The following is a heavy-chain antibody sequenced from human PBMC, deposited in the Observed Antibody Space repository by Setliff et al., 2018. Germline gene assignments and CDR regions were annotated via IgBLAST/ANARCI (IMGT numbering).Heavy chain of an antibody. D-gene: IGHD5-12*01. J-gene: IGHJ4*02. CDR1: GDSISGTYY. V-gene: IGHV4-59*01. CDR3: ARGGTFRYFDY. Sequence: SETLSLTCNVSGDSISGTYYWSWIRQPPGEGLEFIGYVYYSGTANYDPSLKSRVTISVDTSKNQFSLKLRSVTAADTAVYYCARGGTFRYFDYWGQGTPVTVSS. CDR2: VYYSGTA.